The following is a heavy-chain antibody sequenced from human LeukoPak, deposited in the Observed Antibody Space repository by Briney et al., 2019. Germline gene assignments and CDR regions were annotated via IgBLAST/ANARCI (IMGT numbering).Heavy chain of an antibody. CDR1: GGSFSGYY. D-gene: IGHD3-22*01. CDR3: ARDAQFDSSGYYYVGNWFDP. V-gene: IGHV4-34*01. CDR2: INHSGST. J-gene: IGHJ5*02. Sequence: SETLSLTCAVYGGSFSGYYWSWIRQPPGKGLEWIGEINHSGSTNYNPSLKSRVTISVDTSKNQFSLKLSSVTAADTAVYYCARDAQFDSSGYYYVGNWFDPWGQGTLVTVSS.